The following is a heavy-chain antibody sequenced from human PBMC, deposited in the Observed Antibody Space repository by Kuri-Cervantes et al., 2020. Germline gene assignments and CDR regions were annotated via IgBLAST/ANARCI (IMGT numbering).Heavy chain of an antibody. D-gene: IGHD4-17*01. CDR3: ARWSGVTTYFDY. CDR2: IKHDESEK. V-gene: IGHV3-7*01. Sequence: GGSLRLSCAASGFTFSSSWMHWVCQAPEKGLEWVADIKHDESEKYYVDSVKGRFTISRDNAKNSLYLQMNSLRAEDTAIYYCARWSGVTTYFDYWGQGTLVTVSS. J-gene: IGHJ4*02. CDR1: GFTFSSSW.